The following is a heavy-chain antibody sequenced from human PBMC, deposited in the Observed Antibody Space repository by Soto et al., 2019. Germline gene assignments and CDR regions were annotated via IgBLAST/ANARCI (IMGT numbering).Heavy chain of an antibody. CDR3: ARGALYQGNWFDP. J-gene: IGHJ5*02. D-gene: IGHD2-2*01. CDR2: INAGNGNT. CDR1: GYTFTSYA. Sequence: QVQLVQSGAEVKKPGASVKVSCKASGYTFTSYAMHWVRQAPGQRLEWMGWINAGNGNTKYSQKFQGRVTITRDTXASTAYMELSSLRSEDTAVYYCARGALYQGNWFDPWGQGTLVTVSS. V-gene: IGHV1-3*01.